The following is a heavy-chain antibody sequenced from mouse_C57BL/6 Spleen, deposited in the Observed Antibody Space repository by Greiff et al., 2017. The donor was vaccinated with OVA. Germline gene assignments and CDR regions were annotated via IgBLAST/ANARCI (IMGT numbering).Heavy chain of an antibody. Sequence: QVHVKQSGAELVRPGASVTLSCKASGYTFTDYEMHWVKQTPVHGLEWIGAIDPETGGTAYNQKFKGKAILTADKSSSTAYMELRSLTSEDSAVYYCTRWDYYGKAYWGQGTTLTVSS. CDR2: IDPETGGT. CDR3: TRWDYYGKAY. D-gene: IGHD1-1*01. J-gene: IGHJ2*01. CDR1: GYTFTDYE. V-gene: IGHV1-15*01.